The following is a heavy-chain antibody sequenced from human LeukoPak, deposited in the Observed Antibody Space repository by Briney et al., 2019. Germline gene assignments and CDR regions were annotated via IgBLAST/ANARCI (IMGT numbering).Heavy chain of an antibody. CDR1: GFTFSSYA. V-gene: IGHV3-23*01. J-gene: IGHJ5*02. CDR3: ARSSGTYFRWFDP. CDR2: ISPSGAGT. D-gene: IGHD1-26*01. Sequence: GGSLRLSCADSGFTFSSYAMSWVRQAPGKGLEWVSAISPSGAGTYYADSVKGRFTISRDNSKNTLYLQMNSLRAEETALYYCARSSGTYFRWFDPWGQGTLVTVSS.